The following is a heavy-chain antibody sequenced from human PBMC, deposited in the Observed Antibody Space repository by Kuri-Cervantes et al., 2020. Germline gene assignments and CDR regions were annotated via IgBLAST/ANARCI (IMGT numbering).Heavy chain of an antibody. J-gene: IGHJ6*03. D-gene: IGHD3-22*01. CDR2: IQTSEFT. CDR1: GYSISSGYY. Sequence: SQTLSLTCAVSGYSISSGYYWGWIRQPAGKGLEWIGCIQTSEFTDYNPSLKSRVTISVDKSKKQVSLKLSSMTAADTAVYYCTRDRGPYYYDDSGYYNYYYIDVWGEGTTVTVSS. V-gene: IGHV4-61*02. CDR3: TRDRGPYYYDDSGYYNYYYIDV.